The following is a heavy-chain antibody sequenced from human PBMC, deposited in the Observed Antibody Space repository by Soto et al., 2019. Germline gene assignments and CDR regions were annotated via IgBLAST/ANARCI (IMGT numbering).Heavy chain of an antibody. Sequence: GASVKVSCKASGGTFSSYAISWVRQAPGQGLEWMGGIIPIFGTANYAQKLQGRVTITADDSTSTAYMELSSLRSEDTAVYYCASHGDYATTQYFQHWGQGTLVTVSS. D-gene: IGHD4-17*01. V-gene: IGHV1-69*13. CDR3: ASHGDYATTQYFQH. J-gene: IGHJ1*01. CDR1: GGTFSSYA. CDR2: IIPIFGTA.